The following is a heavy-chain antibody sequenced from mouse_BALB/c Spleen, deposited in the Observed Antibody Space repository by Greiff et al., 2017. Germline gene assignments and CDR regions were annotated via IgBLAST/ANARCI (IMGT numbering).Heavy chain of an antibody. Sequence: DVKLQESGPGLVKPSQSLSLTCSVTGYSITSGYYWNWIRQFPGNKLEWMGYISYDGSNNYNPSLKNRISITRDTSKNQLFLKLNSVTTEDTATYYCARDYYGSSYYAMDYWGQGTSVTVSS. D-gene: IGHD1-1*01. CDR3: ARDYYGSSYYAMDY. CDR1: GYSITSGYY. V-gene: IGHV3-6*02. J-gene: IGHJ4*01. CDR2: ISYDGSN.